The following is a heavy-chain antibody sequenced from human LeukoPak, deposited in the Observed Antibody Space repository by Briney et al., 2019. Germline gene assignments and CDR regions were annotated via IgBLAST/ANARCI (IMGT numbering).Heavy chain of an antibody. Sequence: SETLSLTCTVSGGSISSSSYYWGWIRQPPGKGLEWIGSIYYSGSTYYNPSLKSRVTISVDTSKNQFSLKLSSVPAADTAVYYCARVVTQLWSLSYYYYMDVWGKGTTVTVSS. D-gene: IGHD2/OR15-2a*01. CDR3: ARVVTQLWSLSYYYYMDV. CDR1: GGSISSSSYY. V-gene: IGHV4-39*07. CDR2: IYYSGST. J-gene: IGHJ6*03.